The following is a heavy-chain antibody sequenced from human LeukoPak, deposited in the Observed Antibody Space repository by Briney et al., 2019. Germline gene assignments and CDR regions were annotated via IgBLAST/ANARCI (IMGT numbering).Heavy chain of an antibody. Sequence: PSETLSLTCTVSGGSISSYYWSWIRQPAGKGLEWIGRIYTSGSTNYNPSLKSRVTMSVDTPKNQFSLKLSSVTAADTAVYYCARSEYYYGSGRAFDYWGQGTLVTVSS. D-gene: IGHD3-10*01. CDR3: ARSEYYYGSGRAFDY. J-gene: IGHJ4*02. V-gene: IGHV4-4*07. CDR1: GGSISSYY. CDR2: IYTSGST.